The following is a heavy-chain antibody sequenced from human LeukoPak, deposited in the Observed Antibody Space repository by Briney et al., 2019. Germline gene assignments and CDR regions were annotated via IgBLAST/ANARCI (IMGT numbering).Heavy chain of an antibody. Sequence: ASQTLSLTCTVSGGSISSGDYYWSWIRQPPGKGLEWIGYIYYSGSTYYNPSLKSRVTISVDTSKNHFSLKLSSVTAADTAVYYCARRLKGAGNTRDPWFDPWGQGTLVTVSS. V-gene: IGHV4-30-4*08. CDR2: IYYSGST. CDR3: ARRLKGAGNTRDPWFDP. CDR1: GGSISSGDYY. D-gene: IGHD5-24*01. J-gene: IGHJ5*02.